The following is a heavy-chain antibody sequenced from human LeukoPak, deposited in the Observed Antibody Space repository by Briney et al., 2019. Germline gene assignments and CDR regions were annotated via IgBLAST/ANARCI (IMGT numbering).Heavy chain of an antibody. Sequence: GGSLRLSRAGSGFIFNNYAMHWVRQPPGKGLEWVSGISWNSGTIDYADSVRGRFTISRDNAKNSLYLQMDSLRVEDTAFYYCAKDNRRHYTSGPNPDSLHWGQGALVTISS. CDR3: AKDNRRHYTSGPNPDSLH. CDR2: ISWNSGTI. CDR1: GFIFNNYA. D-gene: IGHD6-19*01. V-gene: IGHV3-9*01. J-gene: IGHJ4*02.